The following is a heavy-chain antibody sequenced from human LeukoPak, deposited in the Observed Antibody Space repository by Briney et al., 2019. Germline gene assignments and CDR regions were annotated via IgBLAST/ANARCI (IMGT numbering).Heavy chain of an antibody. CDR3: ARDDNYGSGQPDD. Sequence: ASMKVSCKASGYTFTSYGIAWVRQAPGQGLEWMGWISGYNGNTNYAQKFQGRVTMTTDTSTSTVYMELRSLRSGDTAVYYCARDDNYGSGQPDDWGQGTLVTVSS. J-gene: IGHJ4*02. V-gene: IGHV1-18*01. D-gene: IGHD3-10*01. CDR2: ISGYNGNT. CDR1: GYTFTSYG.